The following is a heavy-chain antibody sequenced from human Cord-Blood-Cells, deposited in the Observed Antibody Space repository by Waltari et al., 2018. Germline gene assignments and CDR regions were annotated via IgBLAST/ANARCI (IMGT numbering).Heavy chain of an antibody. D-gene: IGHD2-21*02. V-gene: IGHV1-2*04. CDR1: GYTFTGYY. Sequence: QVQLVQSGAEVKKAGASVRVSCKASGYTFTGYYMHWVRQAPGQGLEWMGGSNRNNGDTNSAQRLHGLVSMTSNTSISPAYMGLSRLRSADTAVYYGARDVTADWYFDLWGRGTLVTVSS. CDR3: ARDVTADWYFDL. CDR2: SNRNNGDT. J-gene: IGHJ2*01.